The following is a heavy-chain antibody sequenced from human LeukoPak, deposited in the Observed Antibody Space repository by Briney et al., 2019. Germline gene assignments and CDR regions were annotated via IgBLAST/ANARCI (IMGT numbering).Heavy chain of an antibody. Sequence: GGSLRLSCAAPGFTFSSYAMSWVRQAPGKGLEWVSAISGSGGSTYYADSVKGRFTISRDNSKNTLYLQMNSLRAEDTAVYYCAKDKTVAGTSLFDYWGQGTLVTVSS. V-gene: IGHV3-23*01. CDR3: AKDKTVAGTSLFDY. D-gene: IGHD6-19*01. CDR2: ISGSGGST. CDR1: GFTFSSYA. J-gene: IGHJ4*02.